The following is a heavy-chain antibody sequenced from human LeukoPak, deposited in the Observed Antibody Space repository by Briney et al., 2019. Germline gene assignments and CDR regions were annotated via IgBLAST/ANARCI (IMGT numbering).Heavy chain of an antibody. CDR3: ARGCGSTSCYDYYYYYYYMDV. CDR1: GYTFTSYY. Sequence: ASVKVSCKASGYTFTSYYMHWVRQAPGQGLEWMGWMNPNSGNTGYAQKFQGRVTITRNTSISTAYMELSSLRSEDTAVYYCARGCGSTSCYDYYYYYYYMDVWGKGTTVTVSS. D-gene: IGHD2-2*01. V-gene: IGHV1-8*03. CDR2: MNPNSGNT. J-gene: IGHJ6*03.